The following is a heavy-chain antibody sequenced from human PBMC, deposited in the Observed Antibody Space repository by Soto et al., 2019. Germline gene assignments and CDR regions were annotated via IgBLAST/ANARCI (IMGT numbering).Heavy chain of an antibody. CDR2: ISYDGSNK. CDR1: GFTFSSYG. D-gene: IGHD3-10*01. Sequence: PGGSLRLSCAASGFTFSSYGMHWVRQAPGKGLEWVAVISYDGSNKYDADSVKGRFTISRDNSKNTLYLQMNSLRAEDTAVYYCAKEHITMVRGVTPNWFDPWGQGTLVTVSS. V-gene: IGHV3-30*18. J-gene: IGHJ5*02. CDR3: AKEHITMVRGVTPNWFDP.